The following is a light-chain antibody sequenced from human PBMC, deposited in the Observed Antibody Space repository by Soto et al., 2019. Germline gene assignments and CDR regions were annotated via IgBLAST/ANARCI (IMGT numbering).Light chain of an antibody. Sequence: DIVMTQSPDSLAVSLGERATINCKSSQSVLYSSNNKNYLGWYQQKAGQPPKLLIYWASTRESGVPDRFSGSGSGTDFTLTISSLQAEDVAVYYCQQYYSTPLTFDGGTKVEIK. CDR1: QSVLYSSNNKNY. J-gene: IGKJ4*01. CDR3: QQYYSTPLT. V-gene: IGKV4-1*01. CDR2: WAS.